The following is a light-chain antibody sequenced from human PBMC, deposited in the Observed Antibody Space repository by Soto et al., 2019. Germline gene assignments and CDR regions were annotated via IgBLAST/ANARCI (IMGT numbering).Light chain of an antibody. V-gene: IGKV3-15*01. J-gene: IGKJ2*01. Sequence: EIVMTQSPATLSVSPGERATLSCLASQSVSSNLAWYQQKPGQAPRLLIYGASTRATGIPARFSGSGSGTEFPLTISSLQSEDVAVYYCQQYNNLPYTVGQGTKLEIK. CDR1: QSVSSN. CDR2: GAS. CDR3: QQYNNLPYT.